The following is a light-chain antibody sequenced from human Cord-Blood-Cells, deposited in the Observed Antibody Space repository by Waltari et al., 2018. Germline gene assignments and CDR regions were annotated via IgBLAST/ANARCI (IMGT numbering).Light chain of an antibody. Sequence: EIVMTQSPATLSVSPGERATLSCRASQSVSSNLAWYQQKPGQAPRRLIYGASTRATGIPAMFSVSGSGTEFTLTISSLQSEDFAVYYCQQYNNWPFTFGPGTKVDIK. V-gene: IGKV3-15*01. CDR2: GAS. CDR1: QSVSSN. J-gene: IGKJ3*01. CDR3: QQYNNWPFT.